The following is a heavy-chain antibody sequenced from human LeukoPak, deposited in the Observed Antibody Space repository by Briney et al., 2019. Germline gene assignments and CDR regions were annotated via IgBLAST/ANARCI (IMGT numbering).Heavy chain of an antibody. D-gene: IGHD3-10*01. CDR3: ARSYGPTVDC. CDR2: IIPIFGTA. J-gene: IGHJ4*02. CDR1: GGTFISYA. V-gene: IGHV1-69*13. Sequence: SVKVSCKASGGTFISYAISWVRQAPGQGLEWMGGIIPIFGTANYAQKFQGRVTITADESTSTAYMELSRLRSDDTAVYYCARSYGPTVDCWGQGTLVTVSS.